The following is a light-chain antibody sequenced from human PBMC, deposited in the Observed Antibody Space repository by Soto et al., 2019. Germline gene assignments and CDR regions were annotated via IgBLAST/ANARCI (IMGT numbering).Light chain of an antibody. CDR3: QQYGSSSWT. V-gene: IGKV3-20*01. Sequence: EVVLSQSPGTLSLSTGQRATLSCKASQTVRNNYLAWYQQKPGQAPRLLIYDASSRATGIPDRFSGSGSGTDFTLTISRLEPEDFAVYYCQQYGSSSWTFGQGTKVDNK. CDR1: QTVRNNY. CDR2: DAS. J-gene: IGKJ1*01.